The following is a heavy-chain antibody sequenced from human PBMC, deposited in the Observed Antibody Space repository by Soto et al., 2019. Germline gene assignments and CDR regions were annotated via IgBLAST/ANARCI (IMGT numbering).Heavy chain of an antibody. D-gene: IGHD3-10*01. Sequence: QLQLQESGPGLVKPSETLSLACTVSGGSISSSSYYWGWIRQPPGKGLEWIGSIYYSGSTYYNPSLKSRVTVSLDTSKNQFSLKLSSVTAADTAVYYCASISNYYGSGSPRYYFDYWGQGTLVTGSS. CDR3: ASISNYYGSGSPRYYFDY. CDR1: GGSISSSSYY. CDR2: IYYSGST. V-gene: IGHV4-39*01. J-gene: IGHJ4*02.